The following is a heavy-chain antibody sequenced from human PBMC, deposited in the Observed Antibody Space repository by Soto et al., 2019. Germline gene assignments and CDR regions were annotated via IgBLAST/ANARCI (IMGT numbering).Heavy chain of an antibody. CDR3: ARAERYGSGGRVEFDP. CDR1: GFTFSSYG. J-gene: IGHJ5*02. Sequence: QVQLVESGGGVVQPGRSLRLSCAASGFTFSSYGMHWVRQAPGKGLEWVAVIWYDGSNKYYADSVKGRFTISRDNSKNTLYLQMNSLRAEDTAVYYCARAERYGSGGRVEFDPWGQGTLVTVSS. D-gene: IGHD3-10*01. V-gene: IGHV3-33*01. CDR2: IWYDGSNK.